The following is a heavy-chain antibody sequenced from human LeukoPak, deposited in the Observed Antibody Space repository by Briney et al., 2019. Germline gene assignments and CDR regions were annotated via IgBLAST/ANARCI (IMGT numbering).Heavy chain of an antibody. V-gene: IGHV4-59*01. CDR3: ARSGTKTNGFDY. D-gene: IGHD2-8*01. CDR1: GGSISTYY. CDR2: IYYSGST. Sequence: SETLSLTCTVSGGSISTYYWSWIRQPPGKGLEWIGYIYYSGSTNYSPSLQSRVTISVDTSRDQFSLRLSSVTAADTAMYYCARSGTKTNGFDYWGQGTLVTVSS. J-gene: IGHJ4*02.